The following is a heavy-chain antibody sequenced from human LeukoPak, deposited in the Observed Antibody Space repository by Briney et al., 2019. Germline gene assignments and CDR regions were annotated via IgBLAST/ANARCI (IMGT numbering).Heavy chain of an antibody. J-gene: IGHJ4*02. V-gene: IGHV3-73*01. CDR2: IRGAGYSDAP. D-gene: IGHD3-16*01. CDR1: GFSFSGSA. CDR3: ARNSVGGSFFDY. Sequence: GGSLRLSCAASGFSFSGSAIHWVRQAPGKGLEWVGRIRGAGYSDAPAYVASVRGRFTISRDDSKSTAYLQMNSLRPEDTAVYYCARNSVGGSFFDYWGQGILVTVSS.